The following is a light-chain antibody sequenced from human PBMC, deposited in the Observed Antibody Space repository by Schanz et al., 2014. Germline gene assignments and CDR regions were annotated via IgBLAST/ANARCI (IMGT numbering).Light chain of an antibody. CDR2: DVS. V-gene: IGLV2-14*01. CDR1: SSDVGGYGY. CDR3: CSYAGSYTLL. Sequence: QSALTQPASVSGSPGQSITISCTGTSSDVGGYGYVSWYQQHPGKAPKVMIYDVSNRPSGVSNRFSGSKSGNTASLTISGLQAEDEADYYCCSYAGSYTLLFGGGTKLTVL. J-gene: IGLJ2*01.